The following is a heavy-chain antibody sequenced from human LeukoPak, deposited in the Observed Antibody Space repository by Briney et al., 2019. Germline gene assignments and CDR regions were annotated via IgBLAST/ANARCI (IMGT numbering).Heavy chain of an antibody. CDR3: ARGAQWLVPGFDY. CDR2: IYYSGST. D-gene: IGHD6-19*01. J-gene: IGHJ4*02. CDR1: GGSISSGGYY. Sequence: PSQTLSLTCTVSGGSISSGGYYWSWIRQHPGKGLEWIGYIYYSGSTNYNPSLKSRVTISVDTSKNQFSLKLSSVTAADTAVYYCARGAQWLVPGFDYWGQGTLVTVSS. V-gene: IGHV4-31*03.